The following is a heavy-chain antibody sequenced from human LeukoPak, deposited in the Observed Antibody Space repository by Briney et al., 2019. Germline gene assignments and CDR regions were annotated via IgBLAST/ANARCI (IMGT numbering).Heavy chain of an antibody. CDR2: INPNSGGT. Sequence: GASVKVSCKASGYTFTGYYMHWVRQAPGQGLEWMGWINPNSGGTNYAQKFQGRVTMTRDTSISTAYMELSRLRSVDTAVYYCARDPYHSRGNPLDYWGQGTLVTVSS. D-gene: IGHD3-22*01. CDR1: GYTFTGYY. CDR3: ARDPYHSRGNPLDY. V-gene: IGHV1-2*02. J-gene: IGHJ4*02.